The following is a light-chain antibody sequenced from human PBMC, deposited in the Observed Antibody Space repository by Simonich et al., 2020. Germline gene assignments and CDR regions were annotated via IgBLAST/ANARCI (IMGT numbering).Light chain of an antibody. Sequence: EIVLTQSPGTLSLSPGERATLSCRASQSVSSSYLAWYQQKPGQPPKLLIYWASTRESGFPDRCSGSGSGTDFTLTISSLQAEDVAVYYCQQYYSTPLTFGGGTKVEIK. CDR2: WAS. CDR1: QSVSSSY. J-gene: IGKJ4*01. V-gene: IGKV4-1*01. CDR3: QQYYSTPLT.